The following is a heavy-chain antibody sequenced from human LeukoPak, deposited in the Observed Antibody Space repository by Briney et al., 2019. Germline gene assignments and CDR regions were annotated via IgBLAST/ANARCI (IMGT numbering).Heavy chain of an antibody. J-gene: IGHJ5*02. V-gene: IGHV4-39*07. Sequence: PSETLSLTCTVSGGSISSSSYYWGWIRQPPGKGLEWIGTIYYSGTTYYNPSLKSRVTFSVDTSKNQFSLKLSSVTAADTAVYYCARDHYSSGWYNWFDPWGQGTLVTVSS. D-gene: IGHD6-19*01. CDR2: IYYSGTT. CDR3: ARDHYSSGWYNWFDP. CDR1: GGSISSSSYY.